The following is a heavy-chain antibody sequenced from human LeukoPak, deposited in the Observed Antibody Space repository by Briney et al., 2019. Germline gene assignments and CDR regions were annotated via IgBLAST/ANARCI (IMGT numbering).Heavy chain of an antibody. V-gene: IGHV3-48*02. CDR2: ISRSGSTI. J-gene: IGHJ4*02. CDR1: GLSFSSYS. D-gene: IGHD2-15*01. CDR3: ARQGYCSGGSCYDTFND. Sequence: GGSLRLSCATSGLSFSSYSLNWVREAPGKRLECVSHISRSGSTIYYADSVKGRFTISRDNVKDSMYLQMNSLRDEDTAVYYCARQGYCSGGSCYDTFNDWGQGTLVTVSS.